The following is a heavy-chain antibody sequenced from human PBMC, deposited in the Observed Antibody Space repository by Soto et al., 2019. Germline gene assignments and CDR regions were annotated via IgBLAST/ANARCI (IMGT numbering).Heavy chain of an antibody. CDR2: IWYDGSNK. J-gene: IGHJ6*02. D-gene: IGHD2-21*02. CDR3: ARSDCTGAYCYSWPFNYGVDV. V-gene: IGHV3-33*08. Sequence: QVQLVESGGGVVQPGGSLRLSCTTSGFTFNTYGMHWVRQAPGKGLEWAAIIWYDGSNKYYADSVKGRFTISRDNSKNTLYLQMNSLRAEDTALYYCARSDCTGAYCYSWPFNYGVDVWGQGTTVTVSS. CDR1: GFTFNTYG.